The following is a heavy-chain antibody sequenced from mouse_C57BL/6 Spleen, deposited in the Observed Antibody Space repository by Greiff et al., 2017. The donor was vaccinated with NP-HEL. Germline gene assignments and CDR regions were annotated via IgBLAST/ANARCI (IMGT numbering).Heavy chain of an antibody. CDR3: TRRWLLSYYYAMDY. CDR2: IRNKANNHAT. J-gene: IGHJ4*01. D-gene: IGHD2-3*01. Sequence: EVKLVESGGGLVQPGGSMKLSCAASGFTFSDAWMDWVRQSPEKGLEWVAEIRNKANNHATYYAESVKGRFTISRDDSKSSVYLQMNSLRAEDTGIYYCTRRWLLSYYYAMDYWGQGTSVTVSS. V-gene: IGHV6-6*01. CDR1: GFTFSDAW.